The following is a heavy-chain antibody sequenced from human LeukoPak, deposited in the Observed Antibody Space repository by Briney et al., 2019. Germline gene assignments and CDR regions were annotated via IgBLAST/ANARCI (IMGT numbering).Heavy chain of an antibody. CDR2: ISSSSSTI. V-gene: IGHV3-48*02. J-gene: IGHJ3*02. D-gene: IGHD3-10*01. CDR1: GFTFSSYR. CDR3: ARDGMVRGVIIWAAFDI. Sequence: GEPLRLSCAASGFTFSSYRMNWVRQAPGKGLEWVPYISSSSSTIYYADSVKGRFTISRDDAKNSLYLQMNSLRDEDTAVYYCARDGMVRGVIIWAAFDIWGQGTMVTASS.